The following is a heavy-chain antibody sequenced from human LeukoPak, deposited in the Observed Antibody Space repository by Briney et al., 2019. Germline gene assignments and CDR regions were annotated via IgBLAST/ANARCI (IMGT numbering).Heavy chain of an antibody. V-gene: IGHV3-21*01. J-gene: IGHJ5*02. CDR3: AREVCSGGSCYPKTAGWFDP. Sequence: PGGSLRLSCAASGFTFSRSSMNWVRQAPGKGLEWVASISSSSTYIYYADSVKGRFTMSRDNAKNSLYLQMNSLRAEDTAVYYCAREVCSGGSCYPKTAGWFDPWGQGTLVTVSS. CDR2: ISSSSTYI. CDR1: GFTFSRSS. D-gene: IGHD2-15*01.